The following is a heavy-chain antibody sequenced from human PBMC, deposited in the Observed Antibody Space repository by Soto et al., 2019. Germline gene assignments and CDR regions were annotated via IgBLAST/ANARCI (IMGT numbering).Heavy chain of an antibody. CDR3: ARRIAAAGTGHWFDP. J-gene: IGHJ5*02. CDR2: IYYSGST. Sequence: SETLSLTCTVSGGSISSYYWSWIRQPPGKGLEWIGYIYYSGSTNYNPSLKSRVTISVDTSKNQFSLKLSSVTAADTAVYYCARRIAAAGTGHWFDPWGQGTLVTFSS. D-gene: IGHD6-13*01. V-gene: IGHV4-59*01. CDR1: GGSISSYY.